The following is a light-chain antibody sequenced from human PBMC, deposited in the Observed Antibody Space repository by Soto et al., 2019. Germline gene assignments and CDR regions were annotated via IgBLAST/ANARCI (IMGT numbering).Light chain of an antibody. CDR3: QQYDDLPLT. CDR1: QDISNH. CDR2: GAS. V-gene: IGKV1-33*01. J-gene: IGKJ4*01. Sequence: DIQMTQSPSSLSASVGDRVTITCQASQDISNHLNWYQHKPGKAPKLLIYGASNLETGVPSRFSGSRSGTDFTLTISSLQPEDIATYYFQQYDDLPLTFGGGTKVGIK.